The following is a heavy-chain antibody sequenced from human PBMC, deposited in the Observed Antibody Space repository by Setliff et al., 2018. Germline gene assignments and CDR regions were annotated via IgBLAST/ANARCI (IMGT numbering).Heavy chain of an antibody. Sequence: GASVKVSCKASGYTFTNYGVHWVRQAPGQRLEWMGWISAYNGNTNYAQKLQGRVTMTTDTSTSTIYMELRSLRSDDTAVYYCATDHYNRFDVWGQGTMVTVSS. D-gene: IGHD4-4*01. V-gene: IGHV1-18*01. CDR1: GYTFTNYG. CDR2: ISAYNGNT. J-gene: IGHJ3*01. CDR3: ATDHYNRFDV.